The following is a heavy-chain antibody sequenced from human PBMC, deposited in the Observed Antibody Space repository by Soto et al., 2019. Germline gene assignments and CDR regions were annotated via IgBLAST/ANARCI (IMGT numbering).Heavy chain of an antibody. CDR3: AREESSGYYNWFDP. J-gene: IGHJ5*02. V-gene: IGHV4-39*07. Sequence: PSETLSLTCTVSGGSISSSSYYWGWIRQPPGKGLEWIGSIYYSGSTYYNPSLKSRVTISVDRSKNQFSLKLSSVTAADTAVYYCAREESSGYYNWFDPWGQGTLVTVSS. CDR2: IYYSGST. D-gene: IGHD3-22*01. CDR1: GGSISSSSYY.